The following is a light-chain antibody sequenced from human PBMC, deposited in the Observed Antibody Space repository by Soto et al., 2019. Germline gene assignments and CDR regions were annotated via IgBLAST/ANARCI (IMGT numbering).Light chain of an antibody. V-gene: IGLV1-40*01. CDR2: GNN. CDR1: SSNIGAGYD. J-gene: IGLJ3*02. Sequence: QSVLTQPPSVSGAPGQRVTISCTGSSSNIGAGYDVHWYQHLPGTAPKLLIYGNNNWPSGVPDRFSGSTSGTSASLAITGVQAEDEADYYCQSYDANLSAWVFGGGTKLTVL. CDR3: QSYDANLSAWV.